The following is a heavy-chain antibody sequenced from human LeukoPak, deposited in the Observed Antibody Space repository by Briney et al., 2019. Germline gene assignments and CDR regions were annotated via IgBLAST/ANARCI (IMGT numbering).Heavy chain of an antibody. CDR1: GYSFTGYY. V-gene: IGHV1-2*02. D-gene: IGHD2-15*01. CDR2: INPYSGVT. CDR3: ARAAPTYLLLVY. Sequence: ASVKVSCKASGYSFTGYYMHWVRQAPGQGLEWLGWINPYSGVTSYAQKFQGRVTMTRDTSISTAYMQLTNLRSDDTAVYYCARAAPTYLLLVYWGQGTLVTVSP. J-gene: IGHJ4*02.